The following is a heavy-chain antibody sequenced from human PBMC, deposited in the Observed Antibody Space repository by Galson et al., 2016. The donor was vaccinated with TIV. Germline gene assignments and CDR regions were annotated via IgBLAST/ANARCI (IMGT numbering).Heavy chain of an antibody. CDR3: TRDGRGNWKYVDYFDY. CDR1: GFTFSSYT. J-gene: IGHJ4*02. Sequence: SLRLSCAASGFTFSSYTFHWVRQTPGKGLEWVAIISHDGNNKDFADSVEGRFTISRDSSKNTVFLQMNSLILEDTAVYYCTRDGRGNWKYVDYFDYWGPGTVVPVSS. CDR2: ISHDGNNK. V-gene: IGHV3-30-3*01. D-gene: IGHD1-7*01.